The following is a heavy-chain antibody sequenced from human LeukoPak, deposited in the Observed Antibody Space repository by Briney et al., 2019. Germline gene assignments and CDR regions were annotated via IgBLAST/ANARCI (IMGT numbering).Heavy chain of an antibody. CDR2: IYYSGST. V-gene: IGHV4-39*07. CDR1: GGSITSSIYN. Sequence: SETLSLTCAVSGGSITSSIYNWGWLRQPPGKGLEWIGTIYYSGSTYYNPSLKSRVTISVDTSKNQFSLKLSSVTAADTAVYYCARDYPDILTGMDVWGKGTTVTVSS. J-gene: IGHJ6*04. D-gene: IGHD3-9*01. CDR3: ARDYPDILTGMDV.